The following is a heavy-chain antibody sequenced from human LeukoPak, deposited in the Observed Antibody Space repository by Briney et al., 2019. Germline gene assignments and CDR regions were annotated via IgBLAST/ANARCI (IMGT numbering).Heavy chain of an antibody. CDR3: AKDPTPYCYDSSGYLDY. CDR1: GFTFSSYA. V-gene: IGHV3-23*01. J-gene: IGHJ4*02. Sequence: PGGSLRLSCAASGFTFSSYAMSWVRQAPGKGLEWVSAISGSGGSTYYADSVKGRFTISRDNSKNTLYLQMNSLRAEDTAVYYCAKDPTPYCYDSSGYLDYWGQGTLVTVSS. CDR2: ISGSGGST. D-gene: IGHD3-22*01.